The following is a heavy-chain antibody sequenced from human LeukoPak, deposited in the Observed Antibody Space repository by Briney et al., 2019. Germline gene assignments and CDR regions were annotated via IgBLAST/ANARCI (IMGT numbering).Heavy chain of an antibody. Sequence: GGSQRLSCAASGFTFSSYWMHWVRQAPGKGLVWVSRINSDGSSTSYADSVKGRFTISRDNAKNSLYLQMNSPRAEDTAVYYCARVLHAYLQSSPLNYWGQGTLVTVSS. D-gene: IGHD4-11*01. CDR1: GFTFSSYW. V-gene: IGHV3-74*01. J-gene: IGHJ4*02. CDR2: INSDGSST. CDR3: ARVLHAYLQSSPLNY.